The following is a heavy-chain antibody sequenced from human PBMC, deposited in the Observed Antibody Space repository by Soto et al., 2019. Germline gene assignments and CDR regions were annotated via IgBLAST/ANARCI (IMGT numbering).Heavy chain of an antibody. CDR2: ISYDGSNK. D-gene: IGHD3-16*01. CDR3: AKTGGRANNWFDP. Sequence: QVQLVESGGGVVQPGRSLRLSCAASGFTFSNYGMHWVSQAPGKGLEWVAVISYDGSNKYYADSVKGRFTISRDNSKNTVYLQMNSLRAEDTAVYYCAKTGGRANNWFDPWGQGTMVTVSS. CDR1: GFTFSNYG. V-gene: IGHV3-30*18. J-gene: IGHJ5*02.